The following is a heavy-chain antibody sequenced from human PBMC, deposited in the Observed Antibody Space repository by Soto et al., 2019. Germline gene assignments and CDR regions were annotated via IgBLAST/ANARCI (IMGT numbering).Heavy chain of an antibody. J-gene: IGHJ4*02. Sequence: ASVKVSCKASGYTFTSYGISWVRQAPGQGLEWMGWISAYNGNTNYAQKLQGRVTMTTDTSTSTAYMELRSLRSDDTAVYYGARLITGTLYSDYWGQGTLVTVSS. CDR3: ARLITGTLYSDY. CDR2: ISAYNGNT. D-gene: IGHD1-20*01. V-gene: IGHV1-18*04. CDR1: GYTFTSYG.